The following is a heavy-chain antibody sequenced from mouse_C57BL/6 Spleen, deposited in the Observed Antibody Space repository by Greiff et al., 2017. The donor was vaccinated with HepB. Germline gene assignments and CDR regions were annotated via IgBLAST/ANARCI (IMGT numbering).Heavy chain of an antibody. V-gene: IGHV5-17*01. D-gene: IGHD2-4*01. CDR1: GFTFSDYG. Sequence: EVKLVESGGGLVKPGGSLKLSCAASGFTFSDYGMHWVRQAPEKGLEWVAYISSGSSTIYYADTVKGRFTISRDNAKNTLFLQMTSLRSEDTAMYYCARKVYYDYGGDYWGQGTSVTVSS. J-gene: IGHJ4*01. CDR2: ISSGSSTI. CDR3: ARKVYYDYGGDY.